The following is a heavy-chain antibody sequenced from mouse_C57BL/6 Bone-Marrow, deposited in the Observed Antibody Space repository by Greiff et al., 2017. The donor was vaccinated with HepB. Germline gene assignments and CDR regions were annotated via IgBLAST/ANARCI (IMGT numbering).Heavy chain of an antibody. Sequence: QQSCKASGYTFTSYWMQWVNQRPGQGLEWIGEIDPSDSYTNYNQKFKGKATLTVDTSSSTAYMQLSSLTSEDSAVYYCAKGAYYYGSSFYWYFDFWGTGTTVTVSS. CDR3: AKGAYYYGSSFYWYFDF. D-gene: IGHD1-1*01. CDR1: GYTFTSYW. J-gene: IGHJ1*03. V-gene: IGHV1-50*01. CDR2: IDPSDSYT.